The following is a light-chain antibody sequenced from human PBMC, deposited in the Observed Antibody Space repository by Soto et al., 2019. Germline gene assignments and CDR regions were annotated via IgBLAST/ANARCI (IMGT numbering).Light chain of an antibody. CDR2: DAS. CDR1: QTISSW. Sequence: DIQMTPSPSTLSASVGERVTITCRASQTISSWWAWYQQRPGKAPNLLIYDASSLESGVPSRFSGRGSGTQFTLTISSLHPDDFATYYCQPYNSFSGTFGPGTKVDIK. V-gene: IGKV1-5*01. J-gene: IGKJ1*01. CDR3: QPYNSFSGT.